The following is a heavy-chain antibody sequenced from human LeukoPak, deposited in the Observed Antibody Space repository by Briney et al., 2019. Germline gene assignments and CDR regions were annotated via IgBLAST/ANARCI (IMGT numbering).Heavy chain of an antibody. CDR2: INHSGST. CDR3: ARHPPEYYYDSSFFDY. D-gene: IGHD3-22*01. V-gene: IGHV4-34*01. J-gene: IGHJ4*02. CDR1: GGSFSGYY. Sequence: PSETLSLTCAVYGGSFSGYYWSWIRQPPGKGLEWIGEINHSGSTNYNPSLESRVTISVDTSKNQFSLKLSSVTAADTAVYYCARHPPEYYYDSSFFDYWGQGTLVTVSS.